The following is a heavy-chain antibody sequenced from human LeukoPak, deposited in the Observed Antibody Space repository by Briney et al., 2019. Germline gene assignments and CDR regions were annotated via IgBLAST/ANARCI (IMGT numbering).Heavy chain of an antibody. CDR1: GGSISSYY. V-gene: IGHV4-59*08. CDR2: ISDTGSI. CDR3: AGHHPRNTVDF. J-gene: IGHJ4*02. D-gene: IGHD2/OR15-2a*01. Sequence: PSETLSLTCTVSGGSISSYYWSWIRQPPWKGLEWIAYISDTGSINYNPSLKSRVTISLDTSKNQFSLKLSSVTAADTAVYYCAGHHPRNTVDFWGQGTLVTVSS.